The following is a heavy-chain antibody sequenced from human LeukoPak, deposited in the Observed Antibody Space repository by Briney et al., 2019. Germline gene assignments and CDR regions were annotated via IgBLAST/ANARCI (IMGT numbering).Heavy chain of an antibody. D-gene: IGHD6-13*01. J-gene: IGHJ4*02. CDR3: ARGIGQQLSTVGFDY. CDR2: INPSGGST. CDR1: GYTFTSYY. Sequence: ASVKVSCKASGYTFTSYYMQWVRQAPGQGLEWMGIINPSGGSTSYAQKFQGRVTMTRDTSTSTAYMELSSLRSEDTAVYYCARGIGQQLSTVGFDYWGQGTLVTVSS. V-gene: IGHV1-46*01.